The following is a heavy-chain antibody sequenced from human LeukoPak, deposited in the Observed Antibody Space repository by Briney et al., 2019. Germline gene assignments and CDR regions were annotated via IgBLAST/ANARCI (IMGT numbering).Heavy chain of an antibody. CDR1: GFTFSSYG. V-gene: IGHV3-33*01. Sequence: ERSLRLSCTASGFTFSSYGMHWVRQAPGKGMGLVAVIWYDGSKQYYADSVKGRFTISRDNSKSTLYLQMNGLRAEDTAVYYCARAAFYYDSSGYYNFDYWGQGTLVTVSS. D-gene: IGHD3-22*01. J-gene: IGHJ4*02. CDR2: IWYDGSKQ. CDR3: ARAAFYYDSSGYYNFDY.